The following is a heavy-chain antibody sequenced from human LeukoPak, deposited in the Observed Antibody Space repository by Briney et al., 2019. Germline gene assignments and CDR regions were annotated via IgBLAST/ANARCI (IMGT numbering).Heavy chain of an antibody. D-gene: IGHD3-9*01. CDR2: INPNSGGT. CDR3: AIDSVYYDILTGYPNWFDP. CDR1: GYTFTGYY. V-gene: IGHV1-2*02. Sequence: GASVKVSCKASGYTFTGYYMHWVRQAPGQGLEWMGWINPNSGGTNYAQKFQGRVTMTRDTSISTAYMELSRLRSDDTAVYYGAIDSVYYDILTGYPNWFDPWGQGTLVNVSS. J-gene: IGHJ5*02.